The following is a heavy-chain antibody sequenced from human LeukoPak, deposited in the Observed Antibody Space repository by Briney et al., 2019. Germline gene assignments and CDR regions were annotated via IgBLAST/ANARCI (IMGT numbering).Heavy chain of an antibody. V-gene: IGHV3-30-3*01. CDR1: GFTFSSYA. J-gene: IGHJ4*02. CDR3: ARDRVGATDYFDY. Sequence: PGRSLRLSCAASGFTFSSYAMHWVLQAPGKGLEWVAVISYDGSNKYYADSVKGRFTISRDNSKNTLYLQMNSLRAEDTAVYYCARDRVGATDYFDYWGQGTLVTVSS. D-gene: IGHD1-26*01. CDR2: ISYDGSNK.